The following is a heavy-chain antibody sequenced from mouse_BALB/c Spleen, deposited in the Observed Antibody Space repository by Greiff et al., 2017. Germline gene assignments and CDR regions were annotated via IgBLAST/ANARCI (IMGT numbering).Heavy chain of an antibody. Sequence: EVQRVESGGGLVQPGGSLKLSCAASGFTFSSYTMSWVRQTPEKRLEWVAYISNGGGSTYYPDTVKGRFTISRDNAKNTLYLQMSSLKSEDTAMYYCARQGNDGYYPFAYWGQGTLVTVS. V-gene: IGHV5-12-2*01. CDR1: GFTFSSYT. J-gene: IGHJ3*01. D-gene: IGHD2-3*01. CDR3: ARQGNDGYYPFAY. CDR2: ISNGGGST.